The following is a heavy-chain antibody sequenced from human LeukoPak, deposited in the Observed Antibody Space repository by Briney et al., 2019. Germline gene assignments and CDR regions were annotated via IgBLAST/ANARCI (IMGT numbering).Heavy chain of an antibody. CDR2: IKQDGSEK. Sequence: GGSLRLSCEASGFTFSTYWMSWVRQAPGKGLEWVANIKQDGSEKYYVDSVKGRFTISRDNAKNSLYLQMNSLRAEDTAMYYCARDSAGNDYGGRETLVPVP. V-gene: IGHV3-7*01. J-gene: IGHJ4*02. D-gene: IGHD6-13*01. CDR3: ARDSAGNDY. CDR1: GFTFSTYW.